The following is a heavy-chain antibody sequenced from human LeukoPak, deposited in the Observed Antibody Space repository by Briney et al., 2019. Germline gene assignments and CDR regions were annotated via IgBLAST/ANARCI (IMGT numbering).Heavy chain of an antibody. CDR2: ISGSGGST. J-gene: IGHJ4*02. Sequence: GGSLRLSCAASGLTFSSYAMSWVRQAPGKGLEWVSAISGSGGSTYYADSVKGRFTISRDNSKNTLYLQMNSLRAEDTAVYYCAKGSEYYDILTGYYFPTYYFDYWGQGTLVTVSS. CDR1: GLTFSSYA. CDR3: AKGSEYYDILTGYYFPTYYFDY. D-gene: IGHD3-9*01. V-gene: IGHV3-23*01.